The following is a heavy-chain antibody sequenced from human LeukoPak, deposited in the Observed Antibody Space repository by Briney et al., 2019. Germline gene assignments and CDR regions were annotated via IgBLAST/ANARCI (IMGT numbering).Heavy chain of an antibody. V-gene: IGHV1-2*02. CDR3: AREGYYDSGSYYIV. CDR1: GYTFTGYY. Sequence: ASVKVSCKASGYTFTGYYIHWVRQARGQGRDGMGWINPNSGGAKYAQKFQGRVTMTRDTSITTAYMELSRLRSDDTALYYCAREGYYDSGSYYIVWGQGTLVTVSS. D-gene: IGHD3-10*01. CDR2: INPNSGGA. J-gene: IGHJ4*02.